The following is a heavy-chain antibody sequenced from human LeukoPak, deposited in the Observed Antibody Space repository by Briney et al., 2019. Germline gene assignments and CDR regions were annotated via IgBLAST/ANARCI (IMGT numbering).Heavy chain of an antibody. D-gene: IGHD6-19*01. V-gene: IGHV3-21*01. Sequence: GGSLRLSCAASGFTFSAYNMNWVRRAPGKGLEWVASIDTSSSYIFYADSVRGRFTISRDNAKNSLTLQMNSLRVEDAAVYYCARSQRASAWYIDDYWGQGALVTVSS. CDR1: GFTFSAYN. CDR2: IDTSSSYI. J-gene: IGHJ4*02. CDR3: ARSQRASAWYIDDY.